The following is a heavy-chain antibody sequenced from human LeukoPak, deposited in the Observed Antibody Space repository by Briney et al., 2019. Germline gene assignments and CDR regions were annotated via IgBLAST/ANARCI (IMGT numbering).Heavy chain of an antibody. CDR1: GFTFSTYL. Sequence: GGSLRLSCAASGFTFSTYLMHWVRQAPGKGLVWVSRIHGDGISTTYADSVKGRFTISRDNAKNTLYLQMNSLRAEDTAVYYCARELVGYYDFWSGYFDYWGQGTLVTVSS. CDR3: ARELVGYYDFWSGYFDY. D-gene: IGHD3-3*01. CDR2: IHGDGIST. J-gene: IGHJ4*02. V-gene: IGHV3-74*01.